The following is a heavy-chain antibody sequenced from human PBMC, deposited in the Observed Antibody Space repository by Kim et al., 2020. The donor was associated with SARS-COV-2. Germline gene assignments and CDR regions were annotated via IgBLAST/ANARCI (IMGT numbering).Heavy chain of an antibody. CDR3: AKDQEGLEYSFDL. D-gene: IGHD3-3*01. J-gene: IGHJ4*02. V-gene: IGHV1-2*02. Sequence: KSAQMFQGRVTMTRETDIRTVYLELSRLRSDDTAIYYCAKDQEGLEYSFDLWGQGTLVTVSS.